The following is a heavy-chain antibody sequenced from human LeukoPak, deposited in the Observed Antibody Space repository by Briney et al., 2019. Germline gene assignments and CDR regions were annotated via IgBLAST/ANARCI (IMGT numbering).Heavy chain of an antibody. D-gene: IGHD5-18*01. CDR3: ARTARVFDS. V-gene: IGHV4-4*09. J-gene: IGHJ4*02. Sequence: TSETLSLTCTVSGYSISSVYWSWIRQPPGKGLEVIGYTYISGDTNYNPSLKGRVTISLDTYKNQLSLKMTSVTAADTAVYYCARTARVFDSWGQGTLVTVSS. CDR2: TYISGDT. CDR1: GYSISSVY.